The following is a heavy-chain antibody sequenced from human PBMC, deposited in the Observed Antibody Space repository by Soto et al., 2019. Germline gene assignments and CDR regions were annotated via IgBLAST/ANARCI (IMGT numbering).Heavy chain of an antibody. V-gene: IGHV3-30-3*01. D-gene: IGHD3-10*01. CDR2: ISYDGSDK. CDR3: ARDRGAGRENYFGMDV. CDR1: GFTFDLNG. Sequence: QMQLVESGGGVVQPGRSLRLSCVASGFTFDLNGLHWVRQAPGKGLEWVTVISYDGSDKYYADSLKGRVTVSRDNSKNTLYLHMDSLRTEDTAIYYGARDRGAGRENYFGMDVWGQGTTVTVSS. J-gene: IGHJ6*02.